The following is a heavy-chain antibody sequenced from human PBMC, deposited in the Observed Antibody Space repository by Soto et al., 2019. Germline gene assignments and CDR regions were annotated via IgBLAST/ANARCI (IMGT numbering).Heavy chain of an antibody. CDR3: AKIIYYDILTGYYQDY. CDR2: ISGSGGST. D-gene: IGHD3-9*01. V-gene: IGHV3-23*01. Sequence: GGSLRLSCAASGFTFSSYAMSWVRQAPGKGLEWVSAISGSGGSTHYADSVKGRFTISRDNSKNTLYLQMNSLRAEDTAVYYCAKIIYYDILTGYYQDYWGEGTLVTVSS. J-gene: IGHJ4*02. CDR1: GFTFSSYA.